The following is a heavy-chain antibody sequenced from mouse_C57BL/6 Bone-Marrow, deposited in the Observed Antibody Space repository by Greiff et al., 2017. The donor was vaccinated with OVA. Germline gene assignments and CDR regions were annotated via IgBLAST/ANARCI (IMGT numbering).Heavy chain of an antibody. CDR3: TSTMVKAWFAY. Sequence: EVKVEESGGGLVQPGGSMKLSCVASGFTFSNYWMNWVRQSPEKGLEWVAQIRLKSDNYATHYAESVKGRFTISRDDSKSSVYLQMNNLRAEDTGIYYCTSTMVKAWFAYWGQGTLVTVSA. CDR2: IRLKSDNYAT. J-gene: IGHJ3*01. V-gene: IGHV6-3*01. D-gene: IGHD2-2*01. CDR1: GFTFSNYW.